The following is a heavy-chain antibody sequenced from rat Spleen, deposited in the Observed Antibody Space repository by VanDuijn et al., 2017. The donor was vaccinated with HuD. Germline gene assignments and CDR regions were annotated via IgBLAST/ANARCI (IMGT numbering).Heavy chain of an antibody. D-gene: IGHD3-1*01. CDR2: ISYDGGST. Sequence: EVQLVESGGGLVQPGRSMKLSCAASGFTFSNYGMAWVRQAPKKGLEWVAYISYDGGSTYYRDSVKGRFTISRDNAKSTLYLQMDSLRSEDTATYYCTTVPYYFDYWGQGVMVTVSS. V-gene: IGHV5-20*01. CDR3: TTVPYYFDY. CDR1: GFTFSNYG. J-gene: IGHJ2*01.